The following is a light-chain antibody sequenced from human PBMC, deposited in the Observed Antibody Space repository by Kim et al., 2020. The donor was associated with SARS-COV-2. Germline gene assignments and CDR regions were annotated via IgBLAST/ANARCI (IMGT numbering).Light chain of an antibody. J-gene: IGLJ3*02. V-gene: IGLV1-47*01. CDR3: AAWDDSLSGSWV. CDR2: RNN. Sequence: RGTISCSGSSSNIGSNYVYWYQQLPGTAPKLLIYRNNQRPSGVPDRFSGSKSGTSASLAISGLRSEDEADYYCAAWDDSLSGSWVFGGGTQLTVL. CDR1: SSNIGSNY.